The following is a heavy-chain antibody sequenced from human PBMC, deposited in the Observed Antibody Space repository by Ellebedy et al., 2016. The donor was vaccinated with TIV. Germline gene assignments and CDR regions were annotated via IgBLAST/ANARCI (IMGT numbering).Heavy chain of an antibody. Sequence: SETLSLTXTVSAGSMSSYYWSWIRQPAGKGLEWIGRIYISGSTKYNPSLKSRITMSVDTSKKQFFLKLSSVTAADTAVYYCAGGSSGTDYWGQGTLVTVSS. CDR3: AGGSSGTDY. D-gene: IGHD6-25*01. CDR1: AGSMSSYY. V-gene: IGHV4-4*07. J-gene: IGHJ4*02. CDR2: IYISGST.